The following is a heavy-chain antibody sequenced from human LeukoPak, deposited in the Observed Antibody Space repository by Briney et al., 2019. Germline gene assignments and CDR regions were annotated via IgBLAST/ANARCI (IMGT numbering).Heavy chain of an antibody. CDR1: GFTFSSYS. J-gene: IGHJ4*02. V-gene: IGHV3-23*01. CDR3: AKAPVTTCSGAYCYPFDY. Sequence: GGSLRLSCAASGFTFSSYSMNWVRQAPGKGLEWVSAISVSGNTYRADSVKGRFTISRDSSKNTLYLQMNRLRAEDAAVYYCAKAPVTTCSGAYCYPFDYWGQGTLATVSS. CDR2: ISVSGNT. D-gene: IGHD2-21*01.